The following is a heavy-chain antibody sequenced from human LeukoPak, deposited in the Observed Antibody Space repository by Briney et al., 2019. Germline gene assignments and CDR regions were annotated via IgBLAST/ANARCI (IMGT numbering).Heavy chain of an antibody. Sequence: SETLSLTCTVSGGSISSYYWSWIRQPAGKGLEWIGRIYTSGSTNYNPSLTSRVTMSVDTSKNQFSLKLSSVTAADTAVYYCARAVDTAMVGGYYYYYMDVWGKGTTVTISS. D-gene: IGHD5-18*01. CDR2: IYTSGST. CDR1: GGSISSYY. V-gene: IGHV4-4*07. CDR3: ARAVDTAMVGGYYYYYMDV. J-gene: IGHJ6*03.